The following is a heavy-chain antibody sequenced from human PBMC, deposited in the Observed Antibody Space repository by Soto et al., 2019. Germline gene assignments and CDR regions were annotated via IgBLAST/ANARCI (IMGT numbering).Heavy chain of an antibody. CDR1: GLTFSSSS. Sequence: QVQLVKSGGGVVQTGNSLRLSCTVSGLTFSSSSVHWVRQAPGKGLEWVAVISENGDRQYSTDSVRGRFLVSRDTFNNTIYLQMNSLRPEDTGEYFCARRLAPSVSALGYWGQGALVTVSS. CDR3: ARRLAPSVSALGY. J-gene: IGHJ4*02. CDR2: ISENGDRQ. D-gene: IGHD1-26*01. V-gene: IGHV3-30-3*01.